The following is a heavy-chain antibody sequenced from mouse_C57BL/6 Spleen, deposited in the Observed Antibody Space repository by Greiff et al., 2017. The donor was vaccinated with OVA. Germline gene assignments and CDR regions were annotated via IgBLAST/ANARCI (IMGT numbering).Heavy chain of an antibody. J-gene: IGHJ2*01. V-gene: IGHV1-59*01. CDR3: ARSGGYDFDY. CDR2: IDPSDSYT. CDR1: GYTFTSYW. Sequence: QVQLQQPGAELVRPGTSVKLSCKASGYTFTSYWMHWVKQRPGQGLEWIGVIDPSDSYTNYTQKFKGKATLTVDTSSSTAYMQLSSLTSEDSAVYYCARSGGYDFDYWGQGTTLTVSS. D-gene: IGHD2-2*01.